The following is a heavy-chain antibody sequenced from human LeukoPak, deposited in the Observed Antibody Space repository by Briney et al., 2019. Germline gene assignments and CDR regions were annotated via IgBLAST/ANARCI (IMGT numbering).Heavy chain of an antibody. CDR1: GFTFSSYS. D-gene: IGHD3-9*01. V-gene: IGHV3-48*04. CDR2: ISSSSTTI. J-gene: IGHJ4*02. Sequence: GGSLRLSCIASGFTFSSYSINWVRQAPGKGLEWVSYISSSSTTIYYADSVKGRFTITRDNAKNSLYLQMNSLRAEDTAVYYCARSFYYDTLTGYYFFDYWGQGTLVTVSS. CDR3: ARSFYYDTLTGYYFFDY.